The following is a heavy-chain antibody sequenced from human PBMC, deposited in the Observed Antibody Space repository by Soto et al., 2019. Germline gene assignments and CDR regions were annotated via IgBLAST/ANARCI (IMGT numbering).Heavy chain of an antibody. CDR1: GFTFSSYA. CDR3: ARPYYSDSSGYLH. Sequence: PGGSLRLSCAASGFTFSSYAMHWVRQAPGKGLEWVAVISYDGSNKYYADSVKGRFTISRDNSKNTLYLQMNSLKAEDTAVYYCARPYYSDSSGYLHWGQGALVTVSS. V-gene: IGHV3-30-3*01. CDR2: ISYDGSNK. J-gene: IGHJ4*02. D-gene: IGHD3-22*01.